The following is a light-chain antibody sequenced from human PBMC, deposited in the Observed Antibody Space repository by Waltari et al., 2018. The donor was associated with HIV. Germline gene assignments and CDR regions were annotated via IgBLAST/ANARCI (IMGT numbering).Light chain of an antibody. CDR1: SSNIENDN. J-gene: IGLJ1*01. CDR3: VGWDSRLRGYV. V-gene: IGLV1-47*01. Sequence: QSVLTQLPSASGAPGQRVTISCSGSSSNIENDNVYWYQQFPGAAPKLLIYKDTQRPSGVPDRFTGSKSGTSASLAIGGLRSDDEADYYCVGWDSRLRGYVFGAGTKVTVL. CDR2: KDT.